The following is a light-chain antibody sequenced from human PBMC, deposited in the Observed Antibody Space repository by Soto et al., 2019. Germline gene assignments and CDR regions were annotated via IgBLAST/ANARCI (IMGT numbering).Light chain of an antibody. J-gene: IGLJ1*01. CDR2: EVS. CDR3: SSYAGSNNADV. V-gene: IGLV2-8*01. CDR1: SSDVGGYNY. Sequence: QSALTQPPSASGSPGQSVTISCTGTSSDVGGYNYVSWYQQHPGKAPKLMIYEVSKRPSGVPDRFSGSKSGNTASLTVSGLHAEDEADYYCSSYAGSNNADVFGTGTKLTVL.